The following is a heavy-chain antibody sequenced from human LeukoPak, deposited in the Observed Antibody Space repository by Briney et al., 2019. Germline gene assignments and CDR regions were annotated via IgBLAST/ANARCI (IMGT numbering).Heavy chain of an antibody. CDR3: ARAMWARYFDWLYPGWYFDL. CDR1: GYTFTSYY. Sequence: ASVKVSCKASGYTFTSYYMHWVRQAPGQGLEWMRIINPSGGSTSYAQKFQGRVTMTRDTSTSTVYMELSSLRSEDTAVYYCARAMWARYFDWLYPGWYFDLWGRGTLVTVSS. J-gene: IGHJ2*01. V-gene: IGHV1-46*01. D-gene: IGHD3-9*01. CDR2: INPSGGST.